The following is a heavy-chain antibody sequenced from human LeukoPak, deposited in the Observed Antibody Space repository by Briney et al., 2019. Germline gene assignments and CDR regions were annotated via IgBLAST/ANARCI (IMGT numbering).Heavy chain of an antibody. CDR3: ARGETLDETPPGWVYFSH. J-gene: IGHJ1*01. CDR1: GASIRSSY. CDR2: ISYTGST. Sequence: SETLSLTCTVSGASIRSSYWSWIRQPPGKGLEWIGYISYTGSTNYNPSLKSRVSLSVDTSKNQFSLELSSVTAADTAVYFCARGETLDETPPGWVYFSHWGPGTLVTVSS. D-gene: IGHD4-23*01. V-gene: IGHV4-59*12.